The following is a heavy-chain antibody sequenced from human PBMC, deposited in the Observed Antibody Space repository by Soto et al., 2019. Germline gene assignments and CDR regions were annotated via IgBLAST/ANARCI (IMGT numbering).Heavy chain of an antibody. D-gene: IGHD2-2*01. V-gene: IGHV3-23*01. CDR3: AKDGYSITRNKPLDY. CDR1: RFTFSSYA. CDR2: IRVSGGST. Sequence: EVQLLESGGGLVQPGGSLRLSCAASRFTFSSYAMCWVRQAAGMGLEWVSSIRVSGGSTYYADYVKGRFTISRDNSKNTLYLQMNSLRAEDTAVYYCAKDGYSITRNKPLDYWGQGTLVTVSS. J-gene: IGHJ4*02.